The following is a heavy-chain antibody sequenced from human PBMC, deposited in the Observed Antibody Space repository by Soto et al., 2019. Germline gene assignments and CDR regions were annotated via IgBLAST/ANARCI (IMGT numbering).Heavy chain of an antibody. CDR3: ASASTRYDAFDI. CDR2: ISSSSYI. Sequence: PVGSLRLSCASSVFTFSSYSMNCVRHSPGKWLEWVSSISSSSYIYYADSVKGRFTISRDNAKNSLYLQMNSLRAEDTAVYYCASASTRYDAFDIWGQGTMVTVSS. D-gene: IGHD1-1*01. CDR1: VFTFSSYS. J-gene: IGHJ3*02. V-gene: IGHV3-21*01.